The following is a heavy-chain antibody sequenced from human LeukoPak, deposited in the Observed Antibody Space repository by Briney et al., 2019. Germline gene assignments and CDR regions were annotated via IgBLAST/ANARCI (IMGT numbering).Heavy chain of an antibody. D-gene: IGHD6-13*01. CDR1: GDSVSSNSGT. CDR3: ARDPIFYLWQQLVPLLLAAVGTPAFDY. J-gene: IGHJ4*02. Sequence: SQTLSLTCAISGDSVSSNSGTWNWIRQSPSRGREWLGRTYYRSKWYNDYAVSMKSQIPINPDTSKNHFSLHLNSVSADDAAVYCARDPIFYLWQQLVPLLLAAVGTPAFDYWGQGTLVTVSS. CDR2: TYYRSKWYN. V-gene: IGHV6-1*01.